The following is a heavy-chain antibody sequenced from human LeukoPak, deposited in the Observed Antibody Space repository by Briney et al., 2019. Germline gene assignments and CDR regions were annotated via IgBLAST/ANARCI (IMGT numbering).Heavy chain of an antibody. CDR2: ISSSSSTI. CDR3: AKGRQLLLEY. J-gene: IGHJ4*02. D-gene: IGHD2-15*01. V-gene: IGHV3-48*01. Sequence: GGSLRLSCAASGFTFSSYSMNWVRQAPGKGLEWVSYISSSSSTIYYADSVNGRFTISRDNSKNTLYLQMNSLRAEDTAVYYCAKGRQLLLEYWGQGTLVTVSS. CDR1: GFTFSSYS.